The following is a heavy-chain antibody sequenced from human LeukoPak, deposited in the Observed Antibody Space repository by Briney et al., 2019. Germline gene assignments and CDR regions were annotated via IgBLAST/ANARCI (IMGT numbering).Heavy chain of an antibody. V-gene: IGHV3-21*01. Sequence: GGSLRLSCAASGFTFSSYSMNWVRQAPGKGLEWVSSISSSSSYIYYADSVKGRFTISRDNAKNSLYLQMNSLRAEDTAVYYCARGATLGLFDYWGQGTLVTVSS. CDR1: GFTFSSYS. CDR3: ARGATLGLFDY. CDR2: ISSSSSYI. D-gene: IGHD5-12*01. J-gene: IGHJ4*02.